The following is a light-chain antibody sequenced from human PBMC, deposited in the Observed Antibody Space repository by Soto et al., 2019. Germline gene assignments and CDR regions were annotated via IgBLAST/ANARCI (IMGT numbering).Light chain of an antibody. Sequence: EIVLTQSPATLSLSPGERATLSCRASQSVTSFLAWYQQKPGQAPRLLIYDVSSRATGIPARFSGSGSGIDFTLTISSLEPEDFAVYYCQQRSNWPLTFGGGTKVEIK. CDR3: QQRSNWPLT. CDR2: DVS. J-gene: IGKJ4*01. V-gene: IGKV3-11*01. CDR1: QSVTSF.